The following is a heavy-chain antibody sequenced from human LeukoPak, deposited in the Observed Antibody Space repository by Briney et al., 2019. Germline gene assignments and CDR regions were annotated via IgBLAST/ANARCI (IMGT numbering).Heavy chain of an antibody. V-gene: IGHV3-30*18. CDR2: ISFDGSDK. Sequence: PGGSLRLSCAAYGFTFSSYGMHWVRQAPGKGLEWVAVISFDGSDKYYADSVKGRFTISRDNSKNTLYLQMNSLRAEDTAVYYCAKDQRWLDHFDYWGQGTLVTVSS. J-gene: IGHJ4*02. CDR3: AKDQRWLDHFDY. D-gene: IGHD5-18*01. CDR1: GFTFSSYG.